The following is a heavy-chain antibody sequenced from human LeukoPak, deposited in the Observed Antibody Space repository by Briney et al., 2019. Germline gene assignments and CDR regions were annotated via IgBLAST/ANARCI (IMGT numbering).Heavy chain of an antibody. J-gene: IGHJ6*02. D-gene: IGHD3-16*01. CDR3: ATYTHWVAGDV. V-gene: IGHV3-7*01. CDR2: MNQDGSEK. Sequence: RPGGSLRLSCAAAGFTFSDSWTSWVRQAPGKGLEWVANMNQDGSEKDYVDSVKGRFTISRDNARNSLYLQMSSLRAEDTAVYYCATYTHWVAGDVWGQGTTVTVSS. CDR1: GFTFSDSW.